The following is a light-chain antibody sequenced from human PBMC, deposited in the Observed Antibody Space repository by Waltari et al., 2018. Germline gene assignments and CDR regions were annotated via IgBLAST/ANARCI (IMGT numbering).Light chain of an antibody. CDR2: AGS. V-gene: IGKV1-12*01. CDR1: QDINKW. CDR3: QQAHSFPYS. J-gene: IGKJ2*03. Sequence: DIQMTQSPSSVSASVGDRVTITFRASQDINKWLAWFQMTPGKAPKLLVYAGSSLQSGVPSRFSGSGSGADFTLTISTLQPEDSATYYCQQAHSFPYSFGQGTKLEIK.